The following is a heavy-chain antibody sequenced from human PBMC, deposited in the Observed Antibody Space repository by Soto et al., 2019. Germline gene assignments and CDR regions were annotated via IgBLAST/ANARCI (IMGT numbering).Heavy chain of an antibody. V-gene: IGHV4-34*01. CDR2: INHSGST. CDR1: GGSFSGYY. CDR3: ARGRIAARLHYYYMDV. Sequence: SETLSLTCAVYGGSFSGYYWSWIRQPPGKGLEWIGEINHSGSTNYNPSLKSRVTISVDTSKNQFSLKLSSVTAADTAVYYCARGRIAARLHYYYMDVWGKGTTVTVSS. J-gene: IGHJ6*03. D-gene: IGHD6-6*01.